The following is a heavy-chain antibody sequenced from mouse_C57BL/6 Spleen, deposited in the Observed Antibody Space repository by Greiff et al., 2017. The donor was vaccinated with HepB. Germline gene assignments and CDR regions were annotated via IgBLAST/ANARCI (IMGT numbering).Heavy chain of an antibody. J-gene: IGHJ3*01. CDR1: GYTFTSYD. CDR2: IYPRDGST. CDR3: AREEGSWFAY. Sequence: VKLMESGPELVKPGASVKLSCKASGYTFTSYDINWVKQRPGQGLEWIGWIYPRDGSTKYNEKFKGKATFTVDTSSSTAYMELHSLTSEDSAVYFCAREEGSWFAYWGQGTLVTVSA. V-gene: IGHV1-85*01.